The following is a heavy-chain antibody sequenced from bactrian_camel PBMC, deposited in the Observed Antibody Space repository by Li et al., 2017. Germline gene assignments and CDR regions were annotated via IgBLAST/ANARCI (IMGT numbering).Heavy chain of an antibody. V-gene: IGHV3S42*01. D-gene: IGHD7*01. CDR1: GFVFSAYS. CDR3: AADQLYGTCRDVLDFPA. Sequence: EVQLVESGGALVQPGGSLRLSCAASGFVFSAYSMGWFRQRPGKDREGLAVLWIGGATTTYADSVKGRFIVTRDKTKDLVYLQMNGLQPEDTGTYYCAADQLYGTCRDVLDFPARGQGTQVTVSS. J-gene: IGHJ4*01. CDR2: LWIGGATT.